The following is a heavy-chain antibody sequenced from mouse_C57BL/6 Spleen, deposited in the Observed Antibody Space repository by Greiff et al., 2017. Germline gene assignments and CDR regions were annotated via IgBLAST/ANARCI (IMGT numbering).Heavy chain of an antibody. CDR3: ARSGTLYGSVLDY. CDR1: GYAFTNYL. Sequence: QVQLQQSGAELVRPGTSVKVSCKASGYAFTNYLIEWVKQRPGQGLEWIGVINPGSGGTNYNEKFKGKATLTADKSSSTAYMQLSSLTSEDSAVYFCARSGTLYGSVLDYWGQGTTLTVSS. J-gene: IGHJ2*01. V-gene: IGHV1-54*01. D-gene: IGHD1-1*01. CDR2: INPGSGGT.